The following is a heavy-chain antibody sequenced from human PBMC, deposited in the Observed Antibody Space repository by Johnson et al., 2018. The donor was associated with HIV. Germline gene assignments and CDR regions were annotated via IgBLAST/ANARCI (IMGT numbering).Heavy chain of an antibody. Sequence: VQLVESGGGVVQPGRSLRLSCAASGFTFSSYAMHWVRQAPGKGLEWVAVISYDGGDKDYADSVKGRFTISRDNSKNTLYLQMNNLRAEDTAVYNCARGVRGVIIDWGQGTMVAVSS. V-gene: IGHV3-30*14. CDR2: ISYDGGDK. CDR3: ARGVRGVIID. CDR1: GFTFSSYA. J-gene: IGHJ3*01. D-gene: IGHD3-10*01.